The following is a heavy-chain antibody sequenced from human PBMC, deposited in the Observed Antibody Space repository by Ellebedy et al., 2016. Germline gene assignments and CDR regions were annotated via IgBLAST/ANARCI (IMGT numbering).Heavy chain of an antibody. CDR2: ISGSGGST. D-gene: IGHD2-2*01. CDR3: AKDFRLFGVPAAQAFDY. Sequence: GGSLRLSXAASGFTFSSYAMSWVRQAPGKGLEWVSAISGSGGSTYYADSVKGRFTISRDNSKNTLYLQMNSLRAEDTAVYYCAKDFRLFGVPAAQAFDYWGQGTLVTVSS. J-gene: IGHJ4*02. CDR1: GFTFSSYA. V-gene: IGHV3-23*01.